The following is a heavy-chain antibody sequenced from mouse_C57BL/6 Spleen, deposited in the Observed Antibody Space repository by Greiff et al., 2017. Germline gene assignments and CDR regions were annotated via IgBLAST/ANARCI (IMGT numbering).Heavy chain of an antibody. Sequence: QVQLQQSDAELVKPGASVKISCKVSGYTFTDHTIHWMKQRPEQGLEWIGYIYPRAGSTKYNEKFKGKATLTADKSSSTAYMQLKRLTSEDAAVYFCARDYGSSPYYFDYWGQGTTLTVSS. CDR1: GYTFTDHT. V-gene: IGHV1-78*01. CDR3: ARDYGSSPYYFDY. CDR2: IYPRAGST. J-gene: IGHJ2*01. D-gene: IGHD1-1*01.